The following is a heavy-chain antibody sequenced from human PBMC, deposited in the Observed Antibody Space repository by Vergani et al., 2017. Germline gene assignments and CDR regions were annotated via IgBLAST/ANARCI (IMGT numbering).Heavy chain of an antibody. J-gene: IGHJ3*02. CDR2: INHSGST. D-gene: IGHD3-16*01. CDR1: GGSFSGYY. Sequence: QVQLQQWGAGLLKPSETLSLTCAVYGGSFSGYYWSWIRQPPGKGLEWIGEINHSGSTNYNPSLKSRVTISVDRSKNQFSLKLSAVTAADTAVYYCARVRGRLLCFRGPQGAFDIWGQGTMVTVSS. CDR3: ARVRGRLLCFRGPQGAFDI. V-gene: IGHV4-34*01.